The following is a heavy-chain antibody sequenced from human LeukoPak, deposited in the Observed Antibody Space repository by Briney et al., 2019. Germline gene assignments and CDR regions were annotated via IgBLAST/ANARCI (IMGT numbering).Heavy chain of an antibody. Sequence: GGSLRLSCAASGFAFRGYGMHWVSQAPGKGLERVTCIWYDGSTKYYADSVKSRFTISRDNSKNTVYLQINSLRAEDTAVYYCASGYYYDRSGYFDYWGQGTLVTVSS. J-gene: IGHJ4*02. CDR2: IWYDGSTK. CDR1: GFAFRGYG. V-gene: IGHV3-33*01. D-gene: IGHD3-22*01. CDR3: ASGYYYDRSGYFDY.